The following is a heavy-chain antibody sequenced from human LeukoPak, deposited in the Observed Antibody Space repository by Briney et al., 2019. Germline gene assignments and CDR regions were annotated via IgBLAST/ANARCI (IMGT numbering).Heavy chain of an antibody. Sequence: ASVKVSCKASGYTFTGYYIHWVRQAPGQGLEWMGWIYPYSGDTNYAQNFRGRVTMTRDTSISTAYMELSSLKSDDTAVYYCARDRNSGSSLDIWGQGTMPTVSS. CDR1: GYTFTGYY. V-gene: IGHV1-2*02. CDR3: ARDRNSGSSLDI. D-gene: IGHD6-6*01. CDR2: IYPYSGDT. J-gene: IGHJ3*02.